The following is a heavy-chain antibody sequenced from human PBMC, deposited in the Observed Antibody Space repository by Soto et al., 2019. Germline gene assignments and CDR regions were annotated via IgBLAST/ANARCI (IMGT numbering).Heavy chain of an antibody. CDR2: IYDSVST. D-gene: IGHD6-6*01. CDR3: AAPPRY. CDR1: GGSISSYY. J-gene: IGHJ4*02. V-gene: IGHV4-59*01. Sequence: SETQYLTGTVTGGSISSYYWSWIRQPPGKGLEWIGYIYDSVSTYYNPSLKSRVTISVDTSKNQFSLKLTSVTAADTAVYYCAAPPRYWGQGTLVTVSS.